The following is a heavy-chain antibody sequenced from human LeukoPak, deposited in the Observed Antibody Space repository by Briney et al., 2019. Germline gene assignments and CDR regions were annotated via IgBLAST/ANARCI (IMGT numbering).Heavy chain of an antibody. CDR3: WRHHYDSSGYYFVDY. V-gene: IGHV4-34*01. CDR2: TNHSGST. J-gene: IGHJ4*02. Sequence: PSETLSLTCAVYGGSFSGYYWSWIRQPPGKGLEWIGETNHSGSTNYNPSPKSRVTITANTTNNHLSHQLMTVTAVDTAAVYFWRHHYDSSGYYFVDYWGQGTLVTVSS. D-gene: IGHD3-22*01. CDR1: GGSFSGYY.